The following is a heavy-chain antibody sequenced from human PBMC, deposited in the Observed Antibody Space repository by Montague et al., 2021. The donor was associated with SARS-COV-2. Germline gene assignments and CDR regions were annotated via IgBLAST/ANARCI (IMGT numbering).Heavy chain of an antibody. CDR1: GGSISSSSYY. D-gene: IGHD3-10*01. Sequence: SDTLSLTCTVSGGSISSSSYYWGWIRQPPGKGLEWIGSIYYSGSTYYNPSLKSRVTISVDTSKNQFSLRLSSVTAADTAVYYCAIPMVRGFSRAFDIWGQGTMVTVSS. CDR3: AIPMVRGFSRAFDI. CDR2: IYYSGST. V-gene: IGHV4-39*07. J-gene: IGHJ3*02.